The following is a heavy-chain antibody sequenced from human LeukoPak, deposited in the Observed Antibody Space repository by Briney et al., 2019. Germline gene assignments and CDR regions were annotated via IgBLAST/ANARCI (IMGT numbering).Heavy chain of an antibody. V-gene: IGHV3-7*03. D-gene: IGHD1-14*01. CDR3: ARDRGTTPGIYYGMDV. Sequence: QSGGSLRLSRVASGFSLSGFWIRWVRQAPGKGLEWVAAIKQDGSEKHYVDSVKGRTTISRDNAQNSLYLQINSLRVEDSAVYYCARDRGTTPGIYYGMDVWGKGTTVTVSS. CDR2: IKQDGSEK. J-gene: IGHJ6*04. CDR1: GFSLSGFW.